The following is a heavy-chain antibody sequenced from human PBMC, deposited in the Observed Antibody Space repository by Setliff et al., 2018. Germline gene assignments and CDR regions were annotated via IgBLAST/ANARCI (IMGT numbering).Heavy chain of an antibody. Sequence: ASVKVSCKASGYPLTAYYIHWVRQAPGQGLEWMGWISPHTGATNYAQKFQGRVAMTRDTSINTAYMELSSLRYDDTAVYYCARVPQEALYYYDRGHYIDYWGQGTLVTVSS. CDR1: GYPLTAYY. D-gene: IGHD3-22*01. V-gene: IGHV1-2*02. CDR3: ARVPQEALYYYDRGHYIDY. J-gene: IGHJ4*02. CDR2: ISPHTGAT.